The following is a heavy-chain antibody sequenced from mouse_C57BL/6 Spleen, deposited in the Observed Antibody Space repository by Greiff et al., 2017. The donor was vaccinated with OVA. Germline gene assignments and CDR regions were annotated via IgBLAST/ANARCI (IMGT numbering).Heavy chain of an antibody. CDR1: GYSFTGYY. V-gene: IGHV1-42*01. D-gene: IGHD4-1*01. Sequence: EVQVVESGPELVKPGASVKISCKASGYSFTGYYMNWVKQSPEKSLEWIGEINPSTGGTTYNQKFKAKATLTVDKSSSTAYMQLKSLTSEDSAVYYCARDWGFDYWGQGTTLTVSS. CDR2: INPSTGGT. J-gene: IGHJ2*01. CDR3: ARDWGFDY.